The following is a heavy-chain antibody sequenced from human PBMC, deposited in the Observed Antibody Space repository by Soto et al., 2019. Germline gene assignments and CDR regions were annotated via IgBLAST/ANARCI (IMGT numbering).Heavy chain of an antibody. CDR3: ARMTYYDSSGSAVGY. CDR2: VYRSGTT. CDR1: GDSISSSKYY. Sequence: QLLESGPGLVKPSETLSLTCTVSGDSISSSKYYWAWIRQPRGKGLEWIGSVYRSGTTYFHPSLKSRVTIFVDTSKNQFSLKLGSVTAADTAVYYCARMTYYDSSGSAVGYWGQGTLVTVSS. V-gene: IGHV4-39*01. J-gene: IGHJ4*02. D-gene: IGHD3-22*01.